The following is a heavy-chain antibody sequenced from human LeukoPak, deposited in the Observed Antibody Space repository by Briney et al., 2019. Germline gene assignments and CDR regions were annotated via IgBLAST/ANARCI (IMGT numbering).Heavy chain of an antibody. CDR3: AKDLDYYDSSGYSFDY. J-gene: IGHJ4*02. Sequence: PGWSLRLSCAASGFTFSSYGMHWVRQAPGKGLEWVAVISYDGSNKYYADSVKGRFTISRDNSKNTLYLQMNSLRAEDTAVYYCAKDLDYYDSSGYSFDYWGQGTLVTVSS. V-gene: IGHV3-30*18. CDR1: GFTFSSYG. CDR2: ISYDGSNK. D-gene: IGHD3-22*01.